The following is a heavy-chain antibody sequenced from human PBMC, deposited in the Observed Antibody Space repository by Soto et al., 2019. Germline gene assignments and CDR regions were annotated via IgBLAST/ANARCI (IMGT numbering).Heavy chain of an antibody. D-gene: IGHD2-15*01. CDR1: GFTFSNAW. Sequence: GGSLRLSCAASGFTFSNAWMSWVRQAPGKGLEWVGRIKSKTDGGTTDYAAPVKGRFTISRDDSKNTLYLQMNSLKTEDTAVYYCTTDSVIVVFPVGVWGQGTLVTVSS. CDR3: TTDSVIVVFPVGV. J-gene: IGHJ4*02. V-gene: IGHV3-15*01. CDR2: IKSKTDGGTT.